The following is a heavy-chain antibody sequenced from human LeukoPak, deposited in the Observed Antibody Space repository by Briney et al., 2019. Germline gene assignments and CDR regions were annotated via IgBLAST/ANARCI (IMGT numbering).Heavy chain of an antibody. CDR2: MNPNSGNT. J-gene: IGHJ2*01. D-gene: IGHD4-17*01. CDR3: ARGYGDYWYFDL. Sequence: HRASVKVSCKASGYTFTSYDINWVRQATGQGLEWMGWMNPNSGNTGYAQKFQGRVTITRNTSISTAYMELSSLRSEDTAVYYCARGYGDYWYFDLWGRGTLVTVSS. V-gene: IGHV1-8*03. CDR1: GYTFTSYD.